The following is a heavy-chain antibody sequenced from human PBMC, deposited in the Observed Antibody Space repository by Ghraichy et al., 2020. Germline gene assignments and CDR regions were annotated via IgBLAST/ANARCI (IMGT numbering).Heavy chain of an antibody. CDR1: GFIFSNYA. Sequence: GGSLRLSCVASGFIFSNYAMSWVRQAPGKGLEWVSGISGSGDSTYYADSVKGRFTISRDNSKSTLYLQMNSLRAEDTAVYFCARDLGCPYTSCYVGWFDPWGQGTLVTVS. CDR3: ARDLGCPYTSCYVGWFDP. V-gene: IGHV3-23*01. D-gene: IGHD2-2*01. J-gene: IGHJ5*02. CDR2: ISGSGDST.